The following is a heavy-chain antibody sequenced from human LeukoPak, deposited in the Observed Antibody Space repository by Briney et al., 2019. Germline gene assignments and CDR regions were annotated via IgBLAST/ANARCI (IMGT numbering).Heavy chain of an antibody. CDR1: GYTFTSYG. Sequence: AASVKVSCKASGYTFTSYGISWVRQAPGQGLEWMGWISAYNGNTNYAQKLQGRVTMTTDTSTSTAYMELRSLRSDDTAVYYCARDNRRPYSSSWYGRSSRGEKFDYWGQGTLVTVSS. CDR3: ARDNRRPYSSSWYGRSSRGEKFDY. CDR2: ISAYNGNT. V-gene: IGHV1-18*01. J-gene: IGHJ4*02. D-gene: IGHD6-13*01.